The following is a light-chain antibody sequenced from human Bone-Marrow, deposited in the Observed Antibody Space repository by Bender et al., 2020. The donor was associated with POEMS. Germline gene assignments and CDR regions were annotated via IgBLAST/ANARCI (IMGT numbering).Light chain of an antibody. CDR2: RND. CDR3: AAWDDSLFGMV. Sequence: QSVLTQPSSASGTPGQRVTISCSGSDSNIGISYVYWYPQLPGTAPKLLVHRNDQRPSGVPGRFSGSKSGTSASLASSGLPPEDEAFYYCAAWDDSLFGMVFGGGTKLTVL. V-gene: IGLV1-47*02. J-gene: IGLJ2*01. CDR1: DSNIGISY.